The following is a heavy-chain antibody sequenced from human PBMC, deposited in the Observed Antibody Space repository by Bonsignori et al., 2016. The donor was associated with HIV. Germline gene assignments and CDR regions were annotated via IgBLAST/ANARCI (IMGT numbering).Heavy chain of an antibody. Sequence: VRQAPGKGLEWVANIKHDGSEKSYVDSVRGRFTISRDNAKNSLYLQMNSLRAEDTAVYYCAQTVTHWYWGQGALVTVSS. CDR2: IKHDGSEK. D-gene: IGHD4-17*01. CDR3: AQTVTHWY. V-gene: IGHV3-7*01. J-gene: IGHJ4*02.